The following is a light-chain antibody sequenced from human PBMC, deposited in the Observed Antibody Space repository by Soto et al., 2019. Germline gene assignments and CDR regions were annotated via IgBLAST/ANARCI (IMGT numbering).Light chain of an antibody. CDR2: RKX. Sequence: QSVLTQPPSASGTPGQRVTISCSGSSSNIGSNYVYWYQQLPGTAPKLLIYRKXXRXXGVTDRFSGSKSGTSASLAISGLRSEDEADYYCAAWDDSLNGYYVFGIGTKVTVL. CDR3: AAWDDSLNGYYV. CDR1: SSNIGSNY. V-gene: IGLV1-47*01. J-gene: IGLJ1*01.